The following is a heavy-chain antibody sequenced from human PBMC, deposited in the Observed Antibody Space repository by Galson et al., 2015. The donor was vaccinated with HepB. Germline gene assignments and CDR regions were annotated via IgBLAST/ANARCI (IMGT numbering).Heavy chain of an antibody. CDR3: ARGVVPAAKGGYYYGMDV. CDR1: GYTFTSYA. V-gene: IGHV1-3*01. Sequence: SVKVSCKASGYTFTSYAMHWVRQAPGQRPEWMGWINAGNGNTKYSQKFQGRVTITRDTSASTAYMELSSLRSEDTAVYYCARGVVPAAKGGYYYGMDVWGQGTTVTVSS. CDR2: INAGNGNT. D-gene: IGHD2-2*01. J-gene: IGHJ6*02.